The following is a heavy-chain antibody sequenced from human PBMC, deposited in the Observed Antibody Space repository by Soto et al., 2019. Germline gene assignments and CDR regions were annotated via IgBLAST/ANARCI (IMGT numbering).Heavy chain of an antibody. D-gene: IGHD5-12*01. Sequence: PSETLSLTCTVSGGSISSYYWSWIRQPPGKGLEWIGYIYYSGSTNYNPSLKSRVTISVDTSKNQFSLKLSSVTAADTAVYYCARVNRDGYKNEVYYYYGMDVWGQGTTVTVSS. J-gene: IGHJ6*02. CDR2: IYYSGST. CDR1: GGSISSYY. CDR3: ARVNRDGYKNEVYYYYGMDV. V-gene: IGHV4-59*01.